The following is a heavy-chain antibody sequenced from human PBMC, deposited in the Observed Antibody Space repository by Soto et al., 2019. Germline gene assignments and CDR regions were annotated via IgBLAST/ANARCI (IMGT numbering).Heavy chain of an antibody. J-gene: IGHJ6*02. D-gene: IGHD2-2*01. Sequence: QVQLQESGPGLVKPSETLSLTCTVSGGSISSYYWSWIRQPAGKGLEGIVRIYTSGSTNYNPSLMSRLVMLAVTTKKQLSLKLSCLTAADNAVYYCARDSSSSFFDSYYYGMDVWGQGNTVTVSS. V-gene: IGHV4-4*07. CDR1: GGSISSYY. CDR3: ARDSSSSFFDSYYYGMDV. CDR2: IYTSGST.